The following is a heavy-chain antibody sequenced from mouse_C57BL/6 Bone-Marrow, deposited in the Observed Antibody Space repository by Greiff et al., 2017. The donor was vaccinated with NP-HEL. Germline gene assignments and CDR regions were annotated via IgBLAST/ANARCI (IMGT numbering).Heavy chain of an antibody. J-gene: IGHJ1*03. V-gene: IGHV1-9*01. CDR3: ARSDGYYGGYFDV. D-gene: IGHD2-3*01. CDR1: GYTFTGYW. CDR2: ILPGSGST. Sequence: VMLVESGAELLKPGASVKLSCKATGYTFTGYWIEWVKQRPGHGLEWIGEILPGSGSTNYNEKFKGKATFTADTTSNTAYMQLGSLTTEDSAIYYCARSDGYYGGYFDVWGTGTTVTVSS.